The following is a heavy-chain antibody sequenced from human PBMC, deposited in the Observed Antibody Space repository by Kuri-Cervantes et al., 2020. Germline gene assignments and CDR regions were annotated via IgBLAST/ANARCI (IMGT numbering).Heavy chain of an antibody. V-gene: IGHV3-74*01. CDR3: ARDPRWVGAIHASGPLDY. Sequence: GGSLRLSCAASGVGFRDYWMHWVRQAPGKGLVWVSRIKGDASEIFYADPVKGRFTISRDNSKNTLYLQMNSLRAEDTAVYYCARDPRWVGAIHASGPLDYWGQGTLVTVSS. J-gene: IGHJ4*02. D-gene: IGHD1-26*01. CDR2: IKGDASEI. CDR1: GVGFRDYW.